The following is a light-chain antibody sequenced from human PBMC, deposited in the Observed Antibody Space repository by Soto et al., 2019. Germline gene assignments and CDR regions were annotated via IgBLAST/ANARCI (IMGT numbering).Light chain of an antibody. CDR1: QSVSSSY. J-gene: IGKJ1*01. V-gene: IGKV3-20*01. Sequence: EIVLTQSPGTLSLSPGERATLSCRASQSVSSSYLAWYQQQPDQAPRLLIYGATSRATGIPGRFSSSGSGTVSTTTSSRLEPEDFAVYYCQQYGSSPRTFGQGTKVEIK. CDR3: QQYGSSPRT. CDR2: GAT.